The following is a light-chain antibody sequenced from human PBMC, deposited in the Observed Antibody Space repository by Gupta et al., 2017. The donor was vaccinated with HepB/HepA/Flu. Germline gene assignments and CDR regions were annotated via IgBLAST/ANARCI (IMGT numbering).Light chain of an antibody. V-gene: IGKV3-11*01. Sequence: ELVLTQSPATLSLSPGERATLSCRASQSVSSYLAWYQQKPGQAPRLLSYDAYNRATGITARFSGRGSGTEFTLTISSREPEEWPVYYCQQRSNGPQGAGLTFGHGAKVDIQ. CDR2: DAY. CDR3: QQRSNGPQGAGLT. CDR1: QSVSSY. J-gene: IGKJ3*01.